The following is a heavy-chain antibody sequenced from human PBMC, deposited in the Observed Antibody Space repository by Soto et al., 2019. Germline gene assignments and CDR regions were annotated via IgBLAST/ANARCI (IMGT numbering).Heavy chain of an antibody. Sequence: QVQLVQSGAEVKKPGASVKVSCKASGYTFTSYYMHWVRQAPGQGLEWMGIINPSGGSTSYAQKFQGRVTMTRDRSTSTVYMELSSLRSEDTAVYYCARGSVVVVAAKFGWFDPWGQGTLVTVSS. D-gene: IGHD2-15*01. CDR2: INPSGGST. CDR3: ARGSVVVVAAKFGWFDP. J-gene: IGHJ5*02. V-gene: IGHV1-46*01. CDR1: GYTFTSYY.